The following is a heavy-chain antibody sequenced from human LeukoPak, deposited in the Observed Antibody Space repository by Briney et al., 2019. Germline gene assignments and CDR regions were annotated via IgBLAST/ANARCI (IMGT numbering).Heavy chain of an antibody. V-gene: IGHV3-23*01. CDR3: ARGGGRYYDSSGYFNH. CDR1: GFTFSSYA. Sequence: GGSLRLSCAASGFTFSSYAMSWVRQAPGKGLEWVSAISGSGGSTYYADSVKGRFTISRDNSKNTLYLQMNSLRAEDTAVYYCARGGGRYYDSSGYFNHWGQGTLVTVSS. D-gene: IGHD3-3*01. J-gene: IGHJ4*02. CDR2: ISGSGGST.